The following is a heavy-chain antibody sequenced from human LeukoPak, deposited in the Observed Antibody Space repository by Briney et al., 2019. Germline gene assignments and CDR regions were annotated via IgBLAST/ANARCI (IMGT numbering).Heavy chain of an antibody. CDR1: GFTFSYYS. D-gene: IGHD4-17*01. V-gene: IGHV3-48*02. Sequence: PGGSLRLSCEASGFTFSYYSMNWVRQAPGKGLEWVSYNSSSSSTIYYADSVKGRFTISRDNAKNSLYLQMNSLRDEDTAVYYCAIEVYGDYDYWGQGTLVTVSS. CDR2: NSSSSSTI. CDR3: AIEVYGDYDY. J-gene: IGHJ4*02.